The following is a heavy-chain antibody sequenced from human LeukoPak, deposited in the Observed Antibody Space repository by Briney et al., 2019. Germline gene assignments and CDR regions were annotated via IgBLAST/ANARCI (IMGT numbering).Heavy chain of an antibody. Sequence: EASVKVSCTASGYTFTSYDINWVRQATGQGLEWMGWMNPNSGNTGYAQKFQGRVTITRNTSISTAYMELSSLRSEDTAVYYCARAHIAARPEYYYYMDVWGKGTTVTVSS. CDR1: GYTFTSYD. J-gene: IGHJ6*03. D-gene: IGHD6-6*01. CDR3: ARAHIAARPEYYYYMDV. V-gene: IGHV1-8*03. CDR2: MNPNSGNT.